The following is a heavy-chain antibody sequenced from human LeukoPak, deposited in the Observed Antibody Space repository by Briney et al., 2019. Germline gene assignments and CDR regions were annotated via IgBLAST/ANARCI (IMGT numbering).Heavy chain of an antibody. Sequence: ASVKVSCKASGGTFSSYAISWVRQAPGQGLEWMGGIIPIFGTANYAQKFQGRDTITADESTSTAYMELSSLRSEDTAVDYCARGRGYSYGNFDYWGQGTLVTVSS. CDR1: GGTFSSYA. CDR2: IIPIFGTA. V-gene: IGHV1-69*13. J-gene: IGHJ4*02. CDR3: ARGRGYSYGNFDY. D-gene: IGHD5-18*01.